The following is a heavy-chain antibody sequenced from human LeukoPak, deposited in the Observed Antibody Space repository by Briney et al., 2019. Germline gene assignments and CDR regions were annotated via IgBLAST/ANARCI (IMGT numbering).Heavy chain of an antibody. CDR2: ISGSGGST. Sequence: GGSLRLSCAASGFTFSTYAVSWVRQAPGKGLEWVSDISGSGGSTYYADSVKGRFTISRDNSKDTVYLQMNSLRVDDTAVYYCAKSNREQLVRSYGLDVWGQGTTVPVSS. D-gene: IGHD6-13*01. J-gene: IGHJ6*02. V-gene: IGHV3-23*01. CDR1: GFTFSTYA. CDR3: AKSNREQLVRSYGLDV.